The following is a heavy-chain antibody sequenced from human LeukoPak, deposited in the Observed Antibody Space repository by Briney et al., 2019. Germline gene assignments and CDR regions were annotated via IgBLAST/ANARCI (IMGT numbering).Heavy chain of an antibody. Sequence: GGSLRLSCAASGFTFSNYYMSWIRQAPGKGLEWVSYISSRSSHTNYADSVKGRFTISRDNAKNSLYLQMNSLRAEDTAVYYCARFSSGWYYFDYWGQGTLVTVSS. V-gene: IGHV3-11*03. CDR3: ARFSSGWYYFDY. CDR1: GFTFSNYY. CDR2: ISSRSSHT. D-gene: IGHD6-19*01. J-gene: IGHJ4*02.